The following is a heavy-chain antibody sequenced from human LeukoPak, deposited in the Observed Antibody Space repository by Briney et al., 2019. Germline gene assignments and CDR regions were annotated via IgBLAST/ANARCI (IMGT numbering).Heavy chain of an antibody. Sequence: SETLSLTCTVSGGSISSYYWSWIRQPAGKGLEYIGRIYSSGNSNYNPSLESRVTMSVDKSKNQISLRLSSVTAADAAVYYCARDDCYATSGYSYWYFDVWGRGTLVTVSS. V-gene: IGHV4-4*07. CDR3: ARDDCYATSGYSYWYFDV. CDR2: IYSSGNS. CDR1: GGSISSYY. J-gene: IGHJ2*01. D-gene: IGHD3-22*01.